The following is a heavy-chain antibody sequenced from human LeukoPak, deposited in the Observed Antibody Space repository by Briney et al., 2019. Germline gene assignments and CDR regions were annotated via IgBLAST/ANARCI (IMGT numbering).Heavy chain of an antibody. V-gene: IGHV3-48*03. CDR1: GFTFSSYE. Sequence: GGSLRLSCAASGFTFSSYEMNWVRQAPGKGLEWVSYISSSGSTIYYADSVKGRFTISRDNAKSSLYLQMNSLRAEDTAVYYCAKAVAGTEVVDYWGQGTLVTVSS. J-gene: IGHJ4*02. CDR3: AKAVAGTEVVDY. D-gene: IGHD6-19*01. CDR2: ISSSGSTI.